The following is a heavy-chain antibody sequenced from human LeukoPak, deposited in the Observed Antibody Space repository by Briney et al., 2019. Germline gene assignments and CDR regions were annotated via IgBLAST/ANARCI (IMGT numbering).Heavy chain of an antibody. Sequence: GGSLRLSCAASGFTFSSYEMNWVRQAPGKGLEWVSYISSSGSTIYYADSVKGRFTISRDNSKNTLYLQMNSLRAEDTAVYYCAKERDSSGWGYLVGYYYYMDVWGKGTTVTVSS. V-gene: IGHV3-48*03. D-gene: IGHD6-19*01. J-gene: IGHJ6*03. CDR2: ISSSGSTI. CDR1: GFTFSSYE. CDR3: AKERDSSGWGYLVGYYYYMDV.